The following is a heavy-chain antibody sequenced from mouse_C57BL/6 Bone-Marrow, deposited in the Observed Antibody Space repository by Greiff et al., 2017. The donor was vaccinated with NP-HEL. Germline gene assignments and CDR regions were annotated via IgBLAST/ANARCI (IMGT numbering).Heavy chain of an antibody. CDR2: ILPGSGST. V-gene: IGHV1-9*01. CDR1: GYTFTGYW. D-gene: IGHD2-1*01. CDR3: ALYGNYVDY. J-gene: IGHJ2*01. Sequence: QVQLQQSGAELMKPGASVKLSCKATGYTFTGYWIEWVKQRPGHGLEWIGEILPGSGSTNYNAKFKGKATFTAATSSHTAYMQLSSLTTEDSAIYYCALYGNYVDYWGQGTTLTVSS.